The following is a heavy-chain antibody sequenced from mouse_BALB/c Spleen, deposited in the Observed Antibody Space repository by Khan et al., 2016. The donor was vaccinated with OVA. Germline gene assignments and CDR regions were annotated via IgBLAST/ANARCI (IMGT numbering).Heavy chain of an antibody. CDR1: GYSFTLYY. Sequence: VQLQESGPDLVKPGASVKISCKASGYSFTLYYMTWVRQSHGKSLEWIGRVNPKTGGTDYNQDFKGKAILTVDKSSNTAYMDLRSLTSEDSAVYYCARGYDFFAYWGQGTLVTVSA. V-gene: IGHV1-26*01. CDR3: ARGYDFFAY. CDR2: VNPKTGGT. D-gene: IGHD2-14*01. J-gene: IGHJ3*01.